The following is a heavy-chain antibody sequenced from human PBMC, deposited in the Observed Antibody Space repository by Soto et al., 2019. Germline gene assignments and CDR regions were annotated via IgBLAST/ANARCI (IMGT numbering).Heavy chain of an antibody. V-gene: IGHV3-66*01. CDR1: GFTVSNYH. CDR3: VKDQGGYSGHVFDY. J-gene: IGHJ4*02. CDR2: IYTAGSA. Sequence: PGGSLRLSCAASGFTVSNYHMNWVRRAPGKGLEWVSVIYTAGSADFADSVKGRFSISRDDSKNTLYLQMSSLRAEDTAVYYCVKDQGGYSGHVFDYWGQGTLVTVSS. D-gene: IGHD5-12*01.